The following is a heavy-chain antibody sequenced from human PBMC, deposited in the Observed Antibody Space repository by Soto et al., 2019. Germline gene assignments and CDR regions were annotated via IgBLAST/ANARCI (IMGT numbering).Heavy chain of an antibody. CDR1: GFTFGNYW. CDR2: MTSDGRTT. V-gene: IGHV3-74*03. Sequence: XGSLRLSCAASGFTFGNYWMHWVRQAPGKGPEWVSRMTSDGRTTQYADSVKGRFTVSRDNAKNTLYLQMNSLRAEDTAVYYCARAEVDSWGPGTLVTVSS. J-gene: IGHJ5*01. CDR3: ARAEVDS.